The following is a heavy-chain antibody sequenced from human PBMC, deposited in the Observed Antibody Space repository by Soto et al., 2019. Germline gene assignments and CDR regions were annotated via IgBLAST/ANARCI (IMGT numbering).Heavy chain of an antibody. CDR1: GYTFSTYW. CDR3: ARKFAPEFFDS. D-gene: IGHD3-10*01. CDR2: FYPGCSDT. J-gene: IGHJ4*02. Sequence: PGESLKISCQGSGYTFSTYWIAWVRQMPGKGLEGMGIFYPGCSDTKYSPAFQAQVTISGDKSINTASLQWTSLEASHTAMYYCARKFAPEFFDSWGQGTLATVSS. V-gene: IGHV5-51*01.